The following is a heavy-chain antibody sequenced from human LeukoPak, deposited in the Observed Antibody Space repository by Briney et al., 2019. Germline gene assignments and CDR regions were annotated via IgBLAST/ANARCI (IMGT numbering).Heavy chain of an antibody. Sequence: PGGSLGLSCAASGFTFSTYSINWVRQAPGKGLEWVSYISSSSTIYYADSVKGRFTISRDNAKNSLYLQMNSLRAEDTAVYYCARVGVGGGRFDSWGQGTLVTVSS. V-gene: IGHV3-48*01. CDR1: GFTFSTYS. CDR2: ISSSSTI. CDR3: ARVGVGGGRFDS. J-gene: IGHJ4*02. D-gene: IGHD3-3*01.